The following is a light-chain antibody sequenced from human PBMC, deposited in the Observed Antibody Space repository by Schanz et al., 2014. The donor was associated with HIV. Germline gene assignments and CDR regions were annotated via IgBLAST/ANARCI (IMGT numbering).Light chain of an antibody. CDR1: QSIATY. J-gene: IGKJ1*01. Sequence: EIVLTQSPATLSLSPGESATLSCRASQSIATYLAWFQQKPGQAPNLLIYDASTRATGIPARFSGSGSGTEFTLSISSLQSEDFAVYYCQHYYEWPRTFGQGTKVEIK. CDR2: DAS. V-gene: IGKV3-15*01. CDR3: QHYYEWPRT.